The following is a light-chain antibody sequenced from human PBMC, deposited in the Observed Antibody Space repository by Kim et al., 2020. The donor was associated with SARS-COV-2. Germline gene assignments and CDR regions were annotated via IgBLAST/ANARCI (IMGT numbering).Light chain of an antibody. Sequence: EIVMTQSPGTLSVSPGERATLSCRASQTIDRNLAWYRQKPGQPPRLLIYDASTRATDIPARFSGSGSGTDFTLTISSLQSEDFVVYYCHRYNNWPYTFGQGTKLEIK. CDR1: QTIDRN. J-gene: IGKJ2*01. CDR3: HRYNNWPYT. V-gene: IGKV3-15*01. CDR2: DAS.